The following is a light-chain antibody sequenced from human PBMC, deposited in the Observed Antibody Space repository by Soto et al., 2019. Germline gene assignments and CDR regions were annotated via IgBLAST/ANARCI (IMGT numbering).Light chain of an antibody. V-gene: IGKV3-11*01. CDR2: DRG. J-gene: IGKJ5*01. Sequence: DILMTQSPSSLSSSPGDRVTISCQASQGVINYLTWYQQKPGKSPKLLIHDRGNMATGIPSRFSGSGSGTDFSLTISGLEPEDFAVYYCQQCDSCPRAFGPGTPLHIK. CDR1: QGVINY. CDR3: QQCDSCPRA.